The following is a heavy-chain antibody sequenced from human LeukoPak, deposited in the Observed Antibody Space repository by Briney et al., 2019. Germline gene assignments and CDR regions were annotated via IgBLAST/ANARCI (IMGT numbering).Heavy chain of an antibody. V-gene: IGHV3-15*07. CDR1: GLTFSDAS. CDR2: IKPKTDGGTT. CDR3: TTFYGSRPK. Sequence: GGSLRLSCAASGLTFSDASMLWVRQAPGRGLEWVGRIKPKTDGGTTEYAAPVKGRFTVSRDDSKNTLFLQMSSLKTEDTAVYYCTTFYGSRPKWGQGTLVTVSS. J-gene: IGHJ4*02. D-gene: IGHD3-10*01.